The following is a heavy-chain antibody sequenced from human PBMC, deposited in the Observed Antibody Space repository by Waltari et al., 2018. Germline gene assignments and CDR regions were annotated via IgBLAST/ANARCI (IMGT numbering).Heavy chain of an antibody. D-gene: IGHD3-16*01. CDR2: IRADGGEK. Sequence: EAELVESGGGLVQPGGSLRLSCGAAGVPTRNSWMSWVRQAPGRGLEWVANIRADGGEKYYVDSVKGRFTISRDYAKNSLVLQMNSLRGEDTAVYYCAREPWGRGDGMDVWGQGTTVTVSS. CDR3: AREPWGRGDGMDV. V-gene: IGHV3-7*01. J-gene: IGHJ6*02. CDR1: GVPTRNSW.